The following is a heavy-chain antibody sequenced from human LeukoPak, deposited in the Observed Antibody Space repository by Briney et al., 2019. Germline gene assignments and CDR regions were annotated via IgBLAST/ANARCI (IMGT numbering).Heavy chain of an antibody. J-gene: IGHJ3*02. CDR1: GGSISSSPYY. V-gene: IGHV4-39*07. CDR2: IYYSGTT. CDR3: TRDLTADYGDYEAAFDI. D-gene: IGHD4-17*01. Sequence: SETLSLTCTVSGGSISSSPYYWGWIRQPPGKGLEWIGSIYYSGTTHYNPSLESRVTISVDTSKNQFSLKLSSVTAADTAVYYYTRDLTADYGDYEAAFDIWGQRTMVTVSS.